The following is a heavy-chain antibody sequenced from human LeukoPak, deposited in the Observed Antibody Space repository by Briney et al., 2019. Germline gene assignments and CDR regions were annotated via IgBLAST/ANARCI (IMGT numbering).Heavy chain of an antibody. V-gene: IGHV4-61*01. D-gene: IGHD3-16*02. J-gene: IGHJ3*01. CDR3: ARGFFGGLIVDDAF. Sequence: SETLSLTCTVSGGSVSSGSYYWSGIRQPPGKGLEWIGYIYYSGSTNYNPSLKSRVTISVDTSKNQFSLKLSSVTAADTAVYYCARGFFGGLIVDDAFWGQGTMVTVSS. CDR1: GGSVSSGSYY. CDR2: IYYSGST.